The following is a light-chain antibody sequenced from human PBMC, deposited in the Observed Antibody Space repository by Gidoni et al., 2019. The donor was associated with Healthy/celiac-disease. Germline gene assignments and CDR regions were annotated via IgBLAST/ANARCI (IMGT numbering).Light chain of an antibody. Sequence: DIRMTRSPATLSASVGDRVTITCRASQSISGRWAWYQQKPGKATERLIYKASSLETGVPSRFSGSGSGREVTLTISSLQPDDFATYYCQQYNNYPWTFGQGTKVEIK. CDR3: QQYNNYPWT. V-gene: IGKV1-5*03. CDR1: QSISGR. CDR2: KAS. J-gene: IGKJ1*01.